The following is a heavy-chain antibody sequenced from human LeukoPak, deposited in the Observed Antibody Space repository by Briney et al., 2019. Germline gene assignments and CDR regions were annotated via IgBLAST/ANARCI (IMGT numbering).Heavy chain of an antibody. D-gene: IGHD2-2*01. J-gene: IGHJ6*03. CDR1: GFTFSTYA. CDR3: ARTRDNYYYMDV. Sequence: GGSLRLSCAASGFTFSTYAMTWVRQAPGKGLEWVSTVNRDGGTTYYADSVKGRFTISRDNSKRTLSLQMNGLRAEDTAVYYCARTRDNYYYMDVWGKGTTVTVPS. CDR2: VNRDGGTT. V-gene: IGHV3-23*01.